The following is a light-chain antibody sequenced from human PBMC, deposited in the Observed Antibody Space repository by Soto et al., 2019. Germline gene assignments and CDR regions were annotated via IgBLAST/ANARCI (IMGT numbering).Light chain of an antibody. CDR2: DAS. V-gene: IGKV1-5*01. CDR3: QQYTSLWT. J-gene: IGKJ1*01. Sequence: DIQMTQSPSTLSASVGDRVTITCRASESISNWLAWYQQKPGRAPNLLIYDASSLQSGVPSRFSGSRSGTEFTLIINNLHPDDFATSYCQQYTSLWTFGQGTKVEL. CDR1: ESISNW.